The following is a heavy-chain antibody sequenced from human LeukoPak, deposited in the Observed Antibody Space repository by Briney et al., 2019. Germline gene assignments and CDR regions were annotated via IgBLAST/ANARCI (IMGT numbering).Heavy chain of an antibody. J-gene: IGHJ3*02. D-gene: IGHD4-17*01. CDR1: GGSISSGGYY. Sequence: SQTLSLTCTVSGGSISSGGYYWSWIRQHPGKGLEWIGYIYYSGSTYYSPSLKSRVTISVDTSKNQFSLKLSSVTAADTAVYYCARTTVTTPRDAFDIWGQGTMVTVSS. CDR2: IYYSGST. V-gene: IGHV4-31*03. CDR3: ARTTVTTPRDAFDI.